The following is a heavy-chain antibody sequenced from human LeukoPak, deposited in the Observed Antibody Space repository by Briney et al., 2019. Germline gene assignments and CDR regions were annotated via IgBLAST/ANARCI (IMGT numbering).Heavy chain of an antibody. V-gene: IGHV1-2*02. Sequence: GESLKISCKGSGYSFTSYWIGWVRQAPGQGLEWMGWINPNSGGTNYAQKFQGRVTMTRDTSISTAYMELSRLRSDDTAVYYCARATPPYGWEWLWGQGTLVTVSS. CDR2: INPNSGGT. D-gene: IGHD3-10*01. CDR1: GYSFTSYW. J-gene: IGHJ4*02. CDR3: ARATPPYGWEWL.